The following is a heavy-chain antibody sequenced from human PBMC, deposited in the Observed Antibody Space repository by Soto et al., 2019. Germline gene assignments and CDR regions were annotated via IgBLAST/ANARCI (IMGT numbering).Heavy chain of an antibody. CDR3: GSPLYGMDV. J-gene: IGHJ6*02. CDR2: IYPFYSDT. V-gene: IGHV5-51*01. CDR1: GYSFTSYW. Sequence: PGESLKISCKGSGYSFTSYWIGWVRQMPGKGLGLMGMIYPFYSDTRYSPSFQGQVTISSGNSISTPYLQLSSLKASDTDMYYSGSPLYGMDVWGQGTTVTVSX.